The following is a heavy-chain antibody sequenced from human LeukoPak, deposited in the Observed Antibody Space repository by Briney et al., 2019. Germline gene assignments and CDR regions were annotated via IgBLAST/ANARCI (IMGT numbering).Heavy chain of an antibody. CDR3: ARDSSFPTLLWFGELSFDL. CDR2: INPNSGGT. D-gene: IGHD3-10*01. CDR1: GYSLSDHY. Sequence: GASVKVSCKASGYSLSDHYMHWVRQAPGQGLEWMGWINPNSGGTNYAQKFQGRVTMTRDTSISTAYMELSRLRSDDTAVYYCARDSSFPTLLWFGELSFDLWGQGTLVTVSS. V-gene: IGHV1-2*02. J-gene: IGHJ5*02.